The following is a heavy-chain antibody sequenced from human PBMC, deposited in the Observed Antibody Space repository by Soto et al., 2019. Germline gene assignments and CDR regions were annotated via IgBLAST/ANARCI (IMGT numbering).Heavy chain of an antibody. V-gene: IGHV3-15*07. Sequence: GGSLRLSCAASGFTFISAWMNWVRQAPGKGLEWVGRIKSKNDGGTTDYAAPVKGRFTISRDDSKDTLYLQMNSLKTEDTAVYYCTTDLPILLPKVAYWGQGTLVTVSS. CDR3: TTDLPILLPKVAY. D-gene: IGHD3-16*01. CDR2: IKSKNDGGTT. J-gene: IGHJ1*01. CDR1: GFTFISAW.